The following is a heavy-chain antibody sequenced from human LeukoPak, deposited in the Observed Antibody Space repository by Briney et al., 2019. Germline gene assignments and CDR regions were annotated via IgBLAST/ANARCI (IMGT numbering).Heavy chain of an antibody. J-gene: IGHJ3*02. Sequence: GGSLRLSCAASGFTFSSYSMNWVRQAPGKGLEWVSSISSSSSYIYYADSVKGRFTISRDNAKNSLYLQMNSLKTEDTAVYYCARAGYCRGGFCYDAFHIWGQGTVVTVSS. CDR3: ARAGYCRGGFCYDAFHI. D-gene: IGHD2-15*01. V-gene: IGHV3-21*04. CDR1: GFTFSSYS. CDR2: ISSSSSYI.